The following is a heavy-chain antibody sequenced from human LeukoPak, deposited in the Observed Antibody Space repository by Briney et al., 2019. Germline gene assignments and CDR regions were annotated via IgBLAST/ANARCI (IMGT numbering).Heavy chain of an antibody. CDR1: GNTFAGHN. CDR2: INPDRGGT. J-gene: IGHJ4*02. CDR3: AISIQAAAIPAFDY. Sequence: ASVKVSCKAPGNTFAGHNIHWMRQAPGQGLELMGWINPDRGGTDYARQFQGRVTMTSDTSIRAAYMEWSSLVSEDSAVYFWAISIQAAAIPAFDYWGQGTLVTVSS. V-gene: IGHV1-2*02. D-gene: IGHD6-25*01.